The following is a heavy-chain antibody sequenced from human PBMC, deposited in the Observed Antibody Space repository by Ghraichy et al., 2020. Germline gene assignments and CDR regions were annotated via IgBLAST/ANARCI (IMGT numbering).Heavy chain of an antibody. CDR2: IKGDGTER. CDR1: GFTFSTYW. J-gene: IGHJ4*01. D-gene: IGHD6-13*01. Sequence: GGSLRLSCEASGFTFSTYWVTWVRQAPGRGLEWLANIKGDGTERYYADSLKGRFTISRDNAKNSLFLQMDSLRAEDTAVYYCASDSRDRPSVGKFDYWGQGTLVTVSS. V-gene: IGHV3-7*03. CDR3: ASDSRDRPSVGKFDY.